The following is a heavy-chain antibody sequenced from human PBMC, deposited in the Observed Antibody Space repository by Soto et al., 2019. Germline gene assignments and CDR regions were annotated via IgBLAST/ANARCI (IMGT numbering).Heavy chain of an antibody. D-gene: IGHD3-22*01. Sequence: EVQLVESGGVVVQPGGSLRLSCAASGFTFDDYTMHWVRQAPGKGLEWVSLISWDGGSTYYADSVKGRFTISRDNSKNSLYLQMNSLRTEDTALYYCAKDYYDSSGYNDAFDIWGQGTMVTVSS. CDR3: AKDYYDSSGYNDAFDI. V-gene: IGHV3-43*01. CDR2: ISWDGGST. J-gene: IGHJ3*02. CDR1: GFTFDDYT.